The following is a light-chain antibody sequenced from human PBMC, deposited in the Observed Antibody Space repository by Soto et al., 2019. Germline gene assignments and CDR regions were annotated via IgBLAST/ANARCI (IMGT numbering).Light chain of an antibody. CDR1: QGIGNY. CDR3: QKYYNAPWT. Sequence: DIQMTQSPPSLSASVGDTVAITCRASQGIGNYLAWFQHKPGKAPRLLIYGASTLQSGVPSRFSGSGSGTDFTLTISSLQPEDVATYYCQKYYNAPWTFGRGTKV. V-gene: IGKV1-27*01. J-gene: IGKJ1*01. CDR2: GAS.